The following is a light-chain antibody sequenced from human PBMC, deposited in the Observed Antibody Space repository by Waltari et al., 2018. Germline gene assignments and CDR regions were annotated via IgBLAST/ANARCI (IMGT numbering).Light chain of an antibody. CDR2: WAS. J-gene: IGKJ1*01. Sequence: DIVMTQSPTSLAVSLGDGATINFKSSQSVLYNSNNKNYLAWYQQKPGQPPKLLIYWASTRESGVPDRFSGSGSGTDFTLSISSLQAEDVAVYYCQQHYISRTFGQGTRVEIK. CDR1: QSVLYNSNNKNY. CDR3: QQHYISRT. V-gene: IGKV4-1*01.